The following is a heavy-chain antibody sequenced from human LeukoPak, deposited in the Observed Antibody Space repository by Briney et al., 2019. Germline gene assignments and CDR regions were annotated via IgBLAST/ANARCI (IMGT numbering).Heavy chain of an antibody. V-gene: IGHV4-61*02. CDR2: IYTSGST. D-gene: IGHD6-19*01. CDR3: ARDGVIAVAGTQEPFFYYYYMDV. Sequence: MASETLSLTCTVSGGSINSGSYYWSWIRQPAGKGLEWIGRIYTSGSTNYNPSLKSRVTMSVDTSKNQFSLKLSSVTAADTAVYYCARDGVIAVAGTQEPFFYYYYMDVWGKGTTVTVSS. CDR1: GGSINSGSYY. J-gene: IGHJ6*03.